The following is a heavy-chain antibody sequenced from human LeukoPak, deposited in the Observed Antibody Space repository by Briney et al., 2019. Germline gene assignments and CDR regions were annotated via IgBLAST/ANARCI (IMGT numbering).Heavy chain of an antibody. CDR3: ARDRSYGSGYYYKNDAFDI. CDR2: IWYDGTNK. V-gene: IGHV3-33*01. CDR1: AFTFNGIG. D-gene: IGHD3-10*01. Sequence: PGGSLRLSCAASAFTFNGIGLHWLRQAPGKGLMGVVVIWYDGTNKYYADSVKGRFTISRDNSKNTMYLQMNSLRAEDTAVYSCARDRSYGSGYYYKNDAFDIWGQGTMVTVSS. J-gene: IGHJ3*02.